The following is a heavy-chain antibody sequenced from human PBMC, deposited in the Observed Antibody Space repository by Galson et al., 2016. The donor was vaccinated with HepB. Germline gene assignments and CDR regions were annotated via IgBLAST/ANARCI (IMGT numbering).Heavy chain of an antibody. CDR2: IYHSGTT. V-gene: IGHV4-4*02. CDR3: ARNSGGSCLGWFDP. CDR1: GFTFSNAW. D-gene: IGHD2-15*01. J-gene: IGHJ5*02. Sequence: SLRLSCAGSGFTFSNAWMSWVRQAPGKGLEWIGEIYHSGTTHYNPSLESRVTISVDKSKNQFSLKLNSVTAADTAVYYCARNSGGSCLGWFDPWGQGTLVTVSS.